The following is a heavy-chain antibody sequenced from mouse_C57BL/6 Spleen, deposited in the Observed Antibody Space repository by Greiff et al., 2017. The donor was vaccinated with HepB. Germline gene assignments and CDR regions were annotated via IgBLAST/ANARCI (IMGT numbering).Heavy chain of an antibody. CDR3: AREGYYDYDSFAY. CDR1: GYTFTSYW. J-gene: IGHJ3*01. D-gene: IGHD2-4*01. Sequence: VQLQQPGAELVRPGSSVKLSCKASGYTFTSYWMDWVKQRPGQGLEWIGNIYPSDSETHYNQKFKDKATLTVDKSSSTAYMQLSSLTSEDSAVYYCAREGYYDYDSFAYWGQGTLVTVSA. V-gene: IGHV1-61*01. CDR2: IYPSDSET.